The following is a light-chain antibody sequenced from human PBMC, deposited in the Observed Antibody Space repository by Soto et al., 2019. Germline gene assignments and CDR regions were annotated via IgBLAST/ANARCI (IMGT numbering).Light chain of an antibody. V-gene: IGLV2-14*01. CDR2: EVS. J-gene: IGLJ3*02. CDR1: SSDVGGYNY. Sequence: QSVLTQPASVSGSPGQSITISCTGTSSDVGGYNYVSWYQHHPGKAPKLMIYEVSNRPSGVSNRFPGSKSGNTASLTISGLQAEDEADYYCSSYTSSSTLVFGGGTDVTVL. CDR3: SSYTSSSTLV.